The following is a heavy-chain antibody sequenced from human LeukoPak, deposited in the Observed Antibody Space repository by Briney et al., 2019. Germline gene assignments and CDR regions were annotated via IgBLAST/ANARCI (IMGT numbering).Heavy chain of an antibody. J-gene: IGHJ4*02. CDR3: ARDFGGYCSSGHCYLGYLDY. V-gene: IGHV3-21*03. Sequence: PGGSLRRSCAASGFTFSNYAMHWVRQAPGKGLEWVSSIISSGSYIYYADSVRGRFTISRDNAKNSLSLQMNSLRAEGTAVYYCARDFGGYCSSGHCYLGYLDYWGQGTLVTVSS. CDR2: IISSGSYI. CDR1: GFTFSNYA. D-gene: IGHD2-2*01.